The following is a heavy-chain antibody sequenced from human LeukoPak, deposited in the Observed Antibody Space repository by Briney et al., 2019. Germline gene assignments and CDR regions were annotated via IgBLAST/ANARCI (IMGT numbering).Heavy chain of an antibody. J-gene: IGHJ4*02. Sequence: GESLKISRKGSGYSFNRYSISWVRQMPGKGLEWMGRIDPSDSYTNYSPSFQGHVTISADKSISNAYLQWSSLKASDTAMYYCSRHMGQWLYFDSWGQGTLVTVSS. CDR3: SRHMGQWLYFDS. CDR1: GYSFNRYS. D-gene: IGHD6-19*01. V-gene: IGHV5-10-1*01. CDR2: IDPSDSYT.